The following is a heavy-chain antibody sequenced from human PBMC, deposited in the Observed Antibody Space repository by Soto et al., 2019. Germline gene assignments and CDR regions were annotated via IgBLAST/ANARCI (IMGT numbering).Heavy chain of an antibody. D-gene: IGHD2-21*01. Sequence: SETLSLTCTVSGGSISSGGYYWSWIRQHPGKGLEWIGYIYYSGSTYYNPSLKSRVTISVDTSKNQFSLKLSSVTAADTAIYYCTRGGDPYKTGHWGQGTLVTVSS. CDR2: IYYSGST. CDR3: TRGGDPYKTGH. CDR1: GGSISSGGYY. J-gene: IGHJ4*02. V-gene: IGHV4-31*03.